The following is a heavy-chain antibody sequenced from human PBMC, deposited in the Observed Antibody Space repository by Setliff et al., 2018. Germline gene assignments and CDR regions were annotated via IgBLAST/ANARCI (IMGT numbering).Heavy chain of an antibody. D-gene: IGHD3-10*01. CDR3: ARDHVYGSQYYYYYYGMDV. CDR1: GFTFSSYW. CDR2: IKQDGSEK. Sequence: GGSLRLSCAASGFTFSSYWMSWVHQAPGKGLEWVANIKQDGSEKYYVDSVKGRFTISRDNAKNSLYLQMNSLRAEDTAVYYCARDHVYGSQYYYYYYGMDVWGQGTTVTVSS. V-gene: IGHV3-7*01. J-gene: IGHJ6*02.